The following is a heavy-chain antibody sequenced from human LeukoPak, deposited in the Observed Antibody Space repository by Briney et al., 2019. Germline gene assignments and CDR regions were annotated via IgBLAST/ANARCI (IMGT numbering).Heavy chain of an antibody. J-gene: IGHJ3*02. D-gene: IGHD6-13*01. CDR1: GFTFSSYS. CDR2: ISSSSSYI. Sequence: GGSLRLSCAASGFTFSSYSMNWVRQAPGKGLEWVSSISSSSSYIYYADSVKGRFTISRENAKNSLYLQMNSLRAEDTAVYYCARDGIAAAGTGSAFDIWGQGTMVTVSS. CDR3: ARDGIAAAGTGSAFDI. V-gene: IGHV3-21*01.